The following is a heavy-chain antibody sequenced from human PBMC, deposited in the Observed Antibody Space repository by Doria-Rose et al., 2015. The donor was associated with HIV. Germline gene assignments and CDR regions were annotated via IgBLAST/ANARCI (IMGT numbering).Heavy chain of an antibody. CDR1: GFTFGDYT. D-gene: IGHD1-26*01. CDR2: IRTKAYFGTP. V-gene: IGHV3-49*04. J-gene: IGHJ4*02. Sequence: GRSVRLSCTTSGFTFGDYTMSWVRQAPGKGLEWVGFIRTKAYFGTPEYAASVKGRFTISRDDSKNIAYLQMTSLKTEDTAVYFCTRDNGGAAVGASYYWGQGTLVTVSS. CDR3: TRDNGGAAVGASYY.